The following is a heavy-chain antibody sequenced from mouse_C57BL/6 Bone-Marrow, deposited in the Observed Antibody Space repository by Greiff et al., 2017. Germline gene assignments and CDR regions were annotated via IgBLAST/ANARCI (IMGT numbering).Heavy chain of an antibody. Sequence: EVKVEESGAELVRPGASVKLSCTASGFNIKDDYMHWVKQRPEQGLEWIGWIDPENGDTEYASKFQGKATITADTSSNTAYLQLSSLTSEDTAVYYCTTDYGDVWGTGTTVTVSS. D-gene: IGHD2-4*01. J-gene: IGHJ1*03. V-gene: IGHV14-4*01. CDR3: TTDYGDV. CDR2: IDPENGDT. CDR1: GFNIKDDY.